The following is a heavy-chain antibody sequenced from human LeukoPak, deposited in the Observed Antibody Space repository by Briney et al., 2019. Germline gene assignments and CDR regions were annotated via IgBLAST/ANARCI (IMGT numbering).Heavy chain of an antibody. J-gene: IGHJ3*02. CDR1: GYTFTGYY. CDR2: INPNSGGT. Sequence: ASVKVSCKSSGYTFTGYYMHWVRQAPGQGLEWMEWINPNSGGTNYAQKFQGRVTMTRDTSISTAYMELSRLRSDDTAVYYCARKYSNDAFDIWGQETMVTVSS. D-gene: IGHD6-13*01. CDR3: ARKYSNDAFDI. V-gene: IGHV1-2*02.